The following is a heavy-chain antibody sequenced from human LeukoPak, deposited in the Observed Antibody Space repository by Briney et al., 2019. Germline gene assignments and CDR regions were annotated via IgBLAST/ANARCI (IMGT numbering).Heavy chain of an antibody. V-gene: IGHV4-59*01. J-gene: IGHJ6*02. CDR1: GGSISSYY. CDR3: ATEVAPSDHYYYYGMDV. Sequence: SETLSLTCTVSGGSISSYYWSWVRQAPGKGLEWIGYIHYSGRTNYNPSLKSRVTISVDTSKNQFSLKLSSVTAADTAVYYCATEVAPSDHYYYYGMDVWGQGTTVTVSS. CDR2: IHYSGRT. D-gene: IGHD5-12*01.